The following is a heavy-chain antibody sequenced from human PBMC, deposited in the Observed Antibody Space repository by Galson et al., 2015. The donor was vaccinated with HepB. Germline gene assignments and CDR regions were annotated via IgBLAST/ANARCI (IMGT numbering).Heavy chain of an antibody. CDR3: ARAYGGGSSWGYYYYYMDV. V-gene: IGHV3-21*01. Sequence: SLRLSCAASGFTFSSSSMNWVRQAPGKGLEWVSSISSSSSYIYYADSVRGRFTISRDNAKNSLYLQMNSLRADDTAVYYCARAYGGGSSWGYYYYYMDVWGKGTTVTVSS. CDR2: ISSSSSYI. CDR1: GFTFSSSS. J-gene: IGHJ6*03. D-gene: IGHD6-13*01.